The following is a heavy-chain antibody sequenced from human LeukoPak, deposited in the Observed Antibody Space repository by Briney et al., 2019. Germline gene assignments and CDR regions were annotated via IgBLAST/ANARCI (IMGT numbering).Heavy chain of an antibody. CDR1: GFTFSSYW. CDR2: IKQDGSAK. CDR3: ARGYADYANWCDR. Sequence: PGGSLRLSCAAPGFTFSSYWMSWVRQAPGKGLEWVANIKQDGSAKYYVDSVKGRFTISRDNAKNSLYLQMNSLRVEDTALYYCARGYADYANWCDRWGQGTLVTVSS. D-gene: IGHD4-17*01. V-gene: IGHV3-7*01. J-gene: IGHJ5*02.